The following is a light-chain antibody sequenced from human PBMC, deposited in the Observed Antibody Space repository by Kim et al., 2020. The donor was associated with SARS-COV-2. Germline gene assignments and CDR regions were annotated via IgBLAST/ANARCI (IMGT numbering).Light chain of an antibody. V-gene: IGKV3-20*01. CDR1: QTVYSSY. J-gene: IGKJ2*01. Sequence: IVLTQSPGTVSLSPGERATLSRRASQTVYSSYVAWYQQKTGQAPRLLIYGASSRATGIPDRFSGSGSGTDFTLTISRLEPEDFAVYYCQQYGRSPYTFGQGTKLEI. CDR3: QQYGRSPYT. CDR2: GAS.